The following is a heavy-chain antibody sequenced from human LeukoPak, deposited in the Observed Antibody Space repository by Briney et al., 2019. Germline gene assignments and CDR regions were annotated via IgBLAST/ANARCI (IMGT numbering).Heavy chain of an antibody. CDR1: GGTFSSYA. D-gene: IGHD2-2*01. J-gene: IGHJ6*03. V-gene: IGHV1-69*05. CDR3: ARGVVVPAASYYNYYMDV. CDR2: IIPIFGTA. Sequence: SVKVFCKASGGTFSSYAISWVRQAPGQGLEWMGGIIPIFGTANYAQKFQGRVTITTDESTSTAYMELSSLRSEDTAVYYCARGVVVPAASYYNYYMDVWGKGTTVTVSS.